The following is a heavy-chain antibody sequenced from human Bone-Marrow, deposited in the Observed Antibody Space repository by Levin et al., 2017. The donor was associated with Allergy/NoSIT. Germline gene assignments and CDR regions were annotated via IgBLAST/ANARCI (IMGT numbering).Heavy chain of an antibody. D-gene: IGHD6-19*01. Sequence: ASVKVSCKVSGYTLSKLPMHWVRQAPGKGLEWMGGFDPGDGETIYAQKLQGRVTMTEDISTDTAYMELSSLRSEDTAVYYCVTGVTPMAGTGYYFDYWGQGTLVTVSS. CDR2: FDPGDGET. CDR3: VTGVTPMAGTGYYFDY. J-gene: IGHJ4*02. V-gene: IGHV1-24*01. CDR1: GYTLSKLP.